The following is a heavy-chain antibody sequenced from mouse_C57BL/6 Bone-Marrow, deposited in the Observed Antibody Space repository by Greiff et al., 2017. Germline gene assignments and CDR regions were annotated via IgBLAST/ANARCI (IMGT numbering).Heavy chain of an antibody. V-gene: IGHV5-16*01. J-gene: IGHJ4*01. CDR3: ARYGNYYAMDY. D-gene: IGHD2-1*01. CDR1: GFTFSDYY. CDR2: INYDGSST. Sequence: EVKLVESEGGLVQPGRSMKLSCTASGFTFSDYYMAWVRQVPEKGLEWVANINYDGSSTYYLDSLKSRFIISRDNAKNILYLQMSSLKSEDTATYYCARYGNYYAMDYWGQGTSVTVSS.